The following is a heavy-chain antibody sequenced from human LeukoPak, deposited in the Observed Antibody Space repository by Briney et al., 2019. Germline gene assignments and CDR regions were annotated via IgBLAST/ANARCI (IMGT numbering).Heavy chain of an antibody. J-gene: IGHJ4*02. CDR2: IKQDGSER. D-gene: IGHD3-22*01. CDR3: ARDGVDSYDSSGYRD. CDR1: GFTFSGYW. V-gene: IGHV3-7*01. Sequence: PGGSLRLSCAGSGFTFSGYWMSWVRQAPGKGLEWVANIKQDGSERYYVDSVKGRFTISRDNAKNSLYLQMNILRAEDTAVYYCARDGVDSYDSSGYRDWGQGTLVTVSS.